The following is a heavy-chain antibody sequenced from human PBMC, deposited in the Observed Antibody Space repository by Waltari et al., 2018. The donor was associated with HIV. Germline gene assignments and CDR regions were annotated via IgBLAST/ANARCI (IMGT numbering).Heavy chain of an antibody. D-gene: IGHD6-13*01. CDR1: RLTFDGYT. CDR2: INWDGGTT. J-gene: IGHJ3*02. CDR3: ATSSRSWYGYTFDI. V-gene: IGHV3-43*01. Sequence: EVQLVEYGGAVMQRGGSLRLSGPASRLTFDGYTMHWVRQPPGKGLEWVSLINWDGGTTLYADSVKGRFTISRDNSKKFLHLQMNSLRTEDTALYNCATSSRSWYGYTFDIWGQGTMVTVSS.